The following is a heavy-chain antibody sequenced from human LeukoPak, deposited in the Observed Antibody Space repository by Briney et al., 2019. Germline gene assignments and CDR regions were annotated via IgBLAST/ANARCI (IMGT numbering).Heavy chain of an antibody. V-gene: IGHV3-48*03. CDR1: GFTFSSYE. J-gene: IGHJ4*02. D-gene: IGHD3-9*01. CDR2: ISSSGSTI. Sequence: GGSLRLSCAASGFTFSSYEMNWVRQAPGKGLEWVSYISSSGSTIYYADSVKGRFTISRDNAKNSLYLQMNSPRAEDTAVYYCARDTYYDILTGYGRDYWGQGTLVTVSS. CDR3: ARDTYYDILTGYGRDY.